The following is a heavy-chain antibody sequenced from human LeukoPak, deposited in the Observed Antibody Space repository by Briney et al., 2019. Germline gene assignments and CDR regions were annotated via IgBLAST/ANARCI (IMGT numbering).Heavy chain of an antibody. J-gene: IGHJ4*02. D-gene: IGHD6-19*01. CDR1: GFTFSSYG. V-gene: IGHV3-30*02. CDR2: IRYDGSNK. CDR3: AKDLKRYSSGWYDY. Sequence: GGSLRLSCAASGFTFSSYGMHWVRQAPGKGLEWVAFIRYDGSNKYYADSVKGRFTISRDNSKNTLYLQMNSLRAEYTAVYYCAKDLKRYSSGWYDYWGQGTLVTVSS.